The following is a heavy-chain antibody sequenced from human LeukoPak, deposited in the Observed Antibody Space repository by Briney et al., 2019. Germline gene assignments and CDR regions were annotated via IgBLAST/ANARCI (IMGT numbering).Heavy chain of an antibody. D-gene: IGHD3-10*01. CDR3: ARDQVLWFGEGGPYYFDY. CDR2: ISSSDTYI. Sequence: GGSLRLSCAASGFTFSSYSMSWVRQAPGKGLEWVSSISSSDTYIYHADSVKGRFTISRDNAKNSLYLQMNSLRAEDTAVYYCARDQVLWFGEGGPYYFDYWGQGTLVTVSS. V-gene: IGHV3-21*01. CDR1: GFTFSSYS. J-gene: IGHJ4*02.